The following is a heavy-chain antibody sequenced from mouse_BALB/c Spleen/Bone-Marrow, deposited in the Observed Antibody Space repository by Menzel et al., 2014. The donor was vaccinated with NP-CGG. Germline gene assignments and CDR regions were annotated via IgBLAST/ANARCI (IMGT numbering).Heavy chain of an antibody. CDR2: ILPGSGST. D-gene: IGHD2-10*01. J-gene: IGHJ4*01. CDR1: GYTFSSYW. CDR3: ARAYYVNYDAMDY. V-gene: IGHV1-9*01. Sequence: QVQLQQPGAELVKPGASMKISCRATGYTFSSYWIEWVKQRPGHGLEWIGEILPGSGSTNYNERFKGKATFTADTSSNTAYMQLSSLTSEDSAVYYCARAYYVNYDAMDYWGQGTSVTVSS.